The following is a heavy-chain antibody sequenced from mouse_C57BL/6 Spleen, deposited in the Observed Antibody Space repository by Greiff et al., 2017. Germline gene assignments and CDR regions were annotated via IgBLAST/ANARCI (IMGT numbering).Heavy chain of an antibody. CDR2: IYPRSGNT. J-gene: IGHJ4*01. CDR1: GYTFTSYG. Sequence: VNVVESGAELARPGASVKLSCKASGYTFTSYGISWVKQRTGQGLEWIGEIYPRSGNTYYNEKFKGKATLTADKSSSTAYMELRSLTSEDSAVYFCARGGNYYGSSLYYYAMDYWGQGTSVTVSS. CDR3: ARGGNYYGSSLYYYAMDY. D-gene: IGHD1-1*01. V-gene: IGHV1-81*01.